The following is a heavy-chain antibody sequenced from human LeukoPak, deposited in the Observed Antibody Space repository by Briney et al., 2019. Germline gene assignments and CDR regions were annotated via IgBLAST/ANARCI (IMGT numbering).Heavy chain of an antibody. Sequence: PGGSLRLSCTASGFTFSSYPMRWVRQAPGKGLEYVSAILGNGDSSFYADSVKGRFTISRDNSKNTLYLQMGSLRPDDTAVYYCARALGGVPAAADYWGQGTLVTVSS. D-gene: IGHD2-2*01. J-gene: IGHJ4*02. CDR1: GFTFSSYP. V-gene: IGHV3-64*02. CDR2: ILGNGDSS. CDR3: ARALGGVPAAADY.